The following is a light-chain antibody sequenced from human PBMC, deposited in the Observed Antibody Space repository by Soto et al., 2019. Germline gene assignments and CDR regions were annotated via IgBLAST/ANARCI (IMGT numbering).Light chain of an antibody. Sequence: EIVLTQSPDTLSLSPGERATLSCRASQSVSSNYLAWYQQKPGQAPRLLISGASSRPTGLPDRFSGGGSGTDFTLTIGRLEPEDFAVYYCQQYSSSPLTFGGGTKVEIK. J-gene: IGKJ4*01. CDR2: GAS. CDR3: QQYSSSPLT. V-gene: IGKV3-20*01. CDR1: QSVSSNY.